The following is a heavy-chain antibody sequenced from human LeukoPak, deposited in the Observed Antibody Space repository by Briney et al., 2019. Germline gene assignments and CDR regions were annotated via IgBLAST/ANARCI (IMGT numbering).Heavy chain of an antibody. D-gene: IGHD3-9*01. CDR1: GYSFTSYS. Sequence: GESLKISCKGSGYSFTSYSIGWVRQLPGKGLEWMVIIYPGDSDTRYSPSFQGQVTISADKSISTAYLQWSSLKASDTAMYYCATTPYYYDILTGYFGMDVWGQGTTVTVSS. J-gene: IGHJ6*02. CDR2: IYPGDSDT. CDR3: ATTPYYYDILTGYFGMDV. V-gene: IGHV5-51*01.